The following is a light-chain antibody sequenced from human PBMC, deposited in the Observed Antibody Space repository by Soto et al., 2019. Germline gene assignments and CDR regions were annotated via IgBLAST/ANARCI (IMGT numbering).Light chain of an antibody. V-gene: IGLV1-44*01. J-gene: IGLJ3*02. CDR1: SSSIGTNA. CDR2: NNN. Sequence: QSVLTQPPSASGAPGQRVTISCSGSSSSIGTNAVNWYQQLPGTAPKLLIFNNNQRPSGVPDRFSGSTSGTSASLAISGLQSEDEADYYCAAWDDSLNGRGLFGGGTKLTVL. CDR3: AAWDDSLNGRGL.